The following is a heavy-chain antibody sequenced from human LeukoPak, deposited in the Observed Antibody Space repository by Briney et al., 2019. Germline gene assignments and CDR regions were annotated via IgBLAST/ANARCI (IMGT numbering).Heavy chain of an antibody. Sequence: PSETLSLTCAVYGGSFSGYYWSWIRQPPGKGLEWIGEINHSGSTNYNPSLKSRVTISVDTSKNQFSLKLSSVTAADTAVYYCASSDDILTGYYKGLDNWGQGTLVTVSS. CDR3: ASSDDILTGYYKGLDN. CDR1: GGSFSGYY. D-gene: IGHD3-9*01. CDR2: INHSGST. J-gene: IGHJ4*02. V-gene: IGHV4-34*01.